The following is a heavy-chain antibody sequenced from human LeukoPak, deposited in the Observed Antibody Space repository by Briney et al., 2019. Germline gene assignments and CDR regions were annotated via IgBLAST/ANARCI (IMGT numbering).Heavy chain of an antibody. V-gene: IGHV3-23*01. J-gene: IGHJ4*02. CDR2: ISGSGGST. CDR3: AEARSSGWLPGDY. CDR1: GFTSSSYA. Sequence: GGSLRLSCAASGFTSSSYAMSWVRQAPGKGLEWVSAISGSGGSTYYADSVKGRFTISRDNSKNTLYLQMNSLRAEDTAVYYCAEARSSGWLPGDYWGQGTLVTVSS. D-gene: IGHD6-19*01.